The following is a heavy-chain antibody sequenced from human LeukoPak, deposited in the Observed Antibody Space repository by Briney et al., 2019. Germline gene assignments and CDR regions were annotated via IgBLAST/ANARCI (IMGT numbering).Heavy chain of an antibody. CDR3: AFYYYGTRRFDP. J-gene: IGHJ5*02. D-gene: IGHD3-10*01. Sequence: GGSLRLSYAASGFTFSNAWMSWVRQAPGKGLEWVGRKSKTDGGTTDYAAPVKGRFTISRDDSKNTLYLQMNSLKTEDTAVYYCAFYYYGTRRFDPWGQGTLVTVSS. V-gene: IGHV3-15*01. CDR2: KSKTDGGTT. CDR1: GFTFSNAW.